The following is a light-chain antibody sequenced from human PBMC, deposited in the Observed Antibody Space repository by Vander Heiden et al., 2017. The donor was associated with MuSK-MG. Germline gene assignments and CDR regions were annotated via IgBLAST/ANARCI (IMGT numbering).Light chain of an antibody. CDR1: QSITDY. CDR2: AAS. CDR3: QQNYSPPLYT. Sequence: DLQITQSPSSLSASVGDRVTITCRASQSITDYLNWYQQKPGKAPKVLIYAASSLQSGVPSRFSGSGSGTDFTLTISSLQPEDFATYYCQQNYSPPLYTFGQGTKLEVK. J-gene: IGKJ2*01. V-gene: IGKV1-39*01.